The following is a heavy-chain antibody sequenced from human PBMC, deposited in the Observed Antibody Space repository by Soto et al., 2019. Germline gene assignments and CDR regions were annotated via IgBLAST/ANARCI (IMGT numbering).Heavy chain of an antibody. V-gene: IGHV4-31*03. D-gene: IGHD1-26*01. CDR1: GGSISSGGFY. CDR3: ARDTSKFPSVRSGSYYYYGMDV. CDR2: IHYSGST. Sequence: QVQLQESGPGLVKSSQTLSLTCTVSGGSISSGGFYWTWIRQDPGKGLEWIGYIHYSGSTYYNPSLQSRVTISLDMSKNQFSLKVNSVTAADMAVYYCARDTSKFPSVRSGSYYYYGMDVWGQGTTVTVSS. J-gene: IGHJ6*02.